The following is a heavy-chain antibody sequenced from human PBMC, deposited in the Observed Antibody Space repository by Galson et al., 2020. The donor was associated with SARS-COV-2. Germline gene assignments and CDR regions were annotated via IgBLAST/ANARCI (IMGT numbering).Heavy chain of an antibody. Sequence: LSLTCAASGFTFDDYAMHWVRQAPGKGLEWVSGISWNSGSIGYADSVKGRFTISRDNAKNSLYLQMNSLRAEDTALYYCAKVSSGWQYWGQGTLVTVSS. CDR3: AKVSSGWQY. V-gene: IGHV3-9*01. CDR2: ISWNSGSI. D-gene: IGHD6-19*01. CDR1: GFTFDDYA. J-gene: IGHJ4*02.